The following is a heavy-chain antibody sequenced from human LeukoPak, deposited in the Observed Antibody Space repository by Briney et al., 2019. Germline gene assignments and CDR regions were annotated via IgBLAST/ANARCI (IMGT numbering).Heavy chain of an antibody. J-gene: IGHJ3*02. D-gene: IGHD3-10*01. V-gene: IGHV1-18*01. Sequence: ASVKVSCTVSGYTFTSYGFCWVRQPPGQGQERMGWVSAYNGNTNYAQKLQGRVTMTTDTSTSTAYMELRSLRSDDTAVYYCARGAYYYGSGSPDAFDIWGQGTMVTVSS. CDR1: GYTFTSYG. CDR2: VSAYNGNT. CDR3: ARGAYYYGSGSPDAFDI.